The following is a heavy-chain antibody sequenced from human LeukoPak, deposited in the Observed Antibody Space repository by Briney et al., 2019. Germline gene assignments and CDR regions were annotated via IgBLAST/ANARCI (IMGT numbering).Heavy chain of an antibody. Sequence: PSETLSLTCTVSGGSISSSSYYWGWIRQPPGKGLEWIGSIYYSGSTYYNPSLKSRVTISVDTSKNQFSLKLSSVTAADTAVYYCARGLTIFGVVIILGWFDPWGQGTLVTVSS. CDR1: GGSISSSSYY. CDR2: IYYSGST. D-gene: IGHD3-3*01. V-gene: IGHV4-39*01. J-gene: IGHJ5*02. CDR3: ARGLTIFGVVIILGWFDP.